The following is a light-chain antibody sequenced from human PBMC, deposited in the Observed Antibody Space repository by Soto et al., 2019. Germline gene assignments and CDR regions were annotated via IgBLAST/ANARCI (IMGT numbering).Light chain of an antibody. CDR1: QGVSRK. V-gene: IGKV3-15*01. CDR2: GAS. Sequence: DIVMTQSPATLSVAPGERVTFSCRASQGVSRKLAWYQHKPGQAPRLLISGASTGATGIPARFSGSGSGTEFTLTISSLQSDDGAIYYCQQYHTWPITFGGGTKVEIK. CDR3: QQYHTWPIT. J-gene: IGKJ4*01.